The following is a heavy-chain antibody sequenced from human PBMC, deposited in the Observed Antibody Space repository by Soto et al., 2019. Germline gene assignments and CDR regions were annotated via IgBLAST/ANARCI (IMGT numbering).Heavy chain of an antibody. D-gene: IGHD3-9*01. Sequence: QVQLVQSGAEVKKPGSSVKVSCKASGGTFSSYGINWVRQAPGQGLEWMGGIIPMFGTPTLAQKFQGRVTITADKSTSTAYMELSSLRSEDTAVYYCARGDILTPNNGMDVWGQGTTVTVSS. V-gene: IGHV1-69*06. CDR3: ARGDILTPNNGMDV. J-gene: IGHJ6*02. CDR1: GGTFSSYG. CDR2: IIPMFGTP.